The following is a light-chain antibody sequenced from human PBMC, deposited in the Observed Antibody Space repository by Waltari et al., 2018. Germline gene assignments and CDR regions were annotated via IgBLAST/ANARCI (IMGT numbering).Light chain of an antibody. J-gene: IGKJ3*01. CDR2: DAS. CDR3: QQYDYLIFT. Sequence: DIQMTQSPSSLSASVGDRVTITCQASQDISDYLNWYQQSPGKPPKLLIYDASNLAKGVPSRFSGSGSGTDFTLTISSLQPEDFATYYCQQYDYLIFTFGPGTKVA. CDR1: QDISDY. V-gene: IGKV1-33*01.